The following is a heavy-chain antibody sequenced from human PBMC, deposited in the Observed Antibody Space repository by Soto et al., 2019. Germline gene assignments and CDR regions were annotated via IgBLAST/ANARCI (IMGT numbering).Heavy chain of an antibody. J-gene: IGHJ4*02. Sequence: EVQLVESGGDLVQPGGSLRLSCAASGFTFSTYSMNWVRQAPGKGLEWVSSISSSSTIYYTDSVKGRFTISRDNVRNSRYLQLPSLAAEDTAVYYWARERGSGWTFDYWCQGSLVTVSS. CDR1: GFTFSTYS. CDR3: ARERGSGWTFDY. V-gene: IGHV3-48*01. CDR2: ISSSSTI. D-gene: IGHD6-19*01.